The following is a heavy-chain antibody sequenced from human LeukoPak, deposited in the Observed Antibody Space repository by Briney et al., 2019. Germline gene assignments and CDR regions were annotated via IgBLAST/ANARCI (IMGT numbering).Heavy chain of an antibody. Sequence: GGFLRLSCAASGFTFSSYAMHWVRQAPGKGLEYVSTISSNGGSTYYANSVKGRFTISRDNSKNTLYLQMDSVRAEDMAVYYCARNRYCSGGNCYSLRSLDPWGQGTLVTVSS. CDR1: GFTFSSYA. CDR2: ISSNGGST. J-gene: IGHJ5*02. CDR3: ARNRYCSGGNCYSLRSLDP. V-gene: IGHV3-64*01. D-gene: IGHD2-15*01.